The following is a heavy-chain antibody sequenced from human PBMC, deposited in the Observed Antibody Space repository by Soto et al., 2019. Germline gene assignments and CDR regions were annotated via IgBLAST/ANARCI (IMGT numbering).Heavy chain of an antibody. CDR1: GFSLTTSGVG. Sequence: QITLKESGPALVKPTQTLTLTCTFSGFSLTTSGVGVGWIRHPPGKAPEWLALIYWDDDKRYKSSLETRVTITEDNFKTQAVLTMTNMVPVDTATYYSAHRFLTAIRGFVTTTSIYVDYWGQGIPVSVSS. CDR2: IYWDDDK. J-gene: IGHJ4*02. D-gene: IGHD2-21*02. V-gene: IGHV2-5*02. CDR3: AHRFLTAIRGFVTTTSIYVDY.